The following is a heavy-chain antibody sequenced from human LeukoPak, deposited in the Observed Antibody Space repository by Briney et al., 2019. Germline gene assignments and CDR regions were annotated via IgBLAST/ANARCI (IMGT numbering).Heavy chain of an antibody. D-gene: IGHD1-26*01. J-gene: IGHJ4*02. CDR2: ISSSSSSYV. Sequence: PGGSLRLSCAASGFTFSSYSMNWVRQAPGKGLEWVSSISSSSSSYVYYADSMNSRFTISRDNAKNSLYLQMNSLRAEDTAVYYCARDGSYYFGYWGQGTLVTVSS. CDR3: ARDGSYYFGY. V-gene: IGHV3-21*01. CDR1: GFTFSSYS.